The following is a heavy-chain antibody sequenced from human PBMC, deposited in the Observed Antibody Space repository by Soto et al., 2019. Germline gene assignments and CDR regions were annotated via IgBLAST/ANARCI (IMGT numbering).Heavy chain of an antibody. J-gene: IGHJ4*02. Sequence: GYLRLSCAASGFTFSRYNMNWVRQAPGKGLEWVSYISSSSSMIYYADSVKGRFTISRDNAKNSLYLQMNSLGDEDTAVYYCARDDWVIRGAISLPFDFWGPGTLVTVSS. CDR2: ISSSSSMI. D-gene: IGHD3-10*01. CDR3: ARDDWVIRGAISLPFDF. V-gene: IGHV3-48*02. CDR1: GFTFSRYN.